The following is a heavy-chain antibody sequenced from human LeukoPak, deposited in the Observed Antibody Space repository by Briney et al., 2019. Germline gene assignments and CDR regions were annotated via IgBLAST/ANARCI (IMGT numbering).Heavy chain of an antibody. Sequence: GGSLRLSCAASGFTFSSYSMNWVRQAPGKGLEWVSSISSSSSYIYYADSVKGRFTISRDNAKNSLYLQMNSLRAEDTAVYYCASGIAVAGVSDYWGQGTLVTVSS. CDR1: GFTFSSYS. D-gene: IGHD6-19*01. J-gene: IGHJ4*02. V-gene: IGHV3-21*01. CDR3: ASGIAVAGVSDY. CDR2: ISSSSSYI.